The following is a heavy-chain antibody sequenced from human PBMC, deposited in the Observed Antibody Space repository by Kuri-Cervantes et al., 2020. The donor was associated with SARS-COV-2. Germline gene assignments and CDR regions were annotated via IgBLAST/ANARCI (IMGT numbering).Heavy chain of an antibody. CDR2: ISAYNGNT. V-gene: IGHV1-18*01. D-gene: IGHD3-10*01. Sequence: ASVKVSCKASGYIFTSYGISWVRQAPGQGLEWMGWISAYNGNTNYAQKLQGRVTMTTDTSTSTAYMELRSLRSGDTAVYYCARERGGYYGSVRRGYYYYGMDVWGQGTTVTVSS. J-gene: IGHJ6*02. CDR1: GYIFTSYG. CDR3: ARERGGYYGSVRRGYYYYGMDV.